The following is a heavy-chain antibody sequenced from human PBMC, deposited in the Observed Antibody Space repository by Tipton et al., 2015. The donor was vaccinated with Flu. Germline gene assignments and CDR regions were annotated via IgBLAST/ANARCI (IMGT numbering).Heavy chain of an antibody. J-gene: IGHJ3*02. D-gene: IGHD1-26*01. CDR3: ARALNSGREYTFDI. Sequence: TLSLTCTVSGYFISSGYYWGWIRQSPGTGLQWIATIIQSGNAYYNPSLRSRGTISVDTTKNLFSLNLSSVTATDTAVYYCARALNSGREYTFDIWGRGTVVTVSS. CDR2: IIQSGNA. V-gene: IGHV4-38-2*02. CDR1: GYFISSGYY.